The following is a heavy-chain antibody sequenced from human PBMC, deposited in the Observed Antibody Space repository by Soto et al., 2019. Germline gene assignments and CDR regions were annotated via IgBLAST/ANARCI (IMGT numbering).Heavy chain of an antibody. CDR3: ARGLNDYGAGSYYYYYGLDV. Sequence: SETLSRTCTVSGGSISSGDYYWSWIRQPPGKGLEWIGYIFYSGTTYHNPSLKSRVTISIDTSKNQFSLKLSYVTAADAAVYYCARGLNDYGAGSYYYYYGLDVWGQGSKVTV. D-gene: IGHD3-10*01. CDR2: IFYSGTT. V-gene: IGHV4-30-4*01. CDR1: GGSISSGDYY. J-gene: IGHJ6*01.